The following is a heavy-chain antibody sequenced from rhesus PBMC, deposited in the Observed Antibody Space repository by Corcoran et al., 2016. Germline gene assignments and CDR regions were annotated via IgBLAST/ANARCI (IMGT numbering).Heavy chain of an antibody. V-gene: IGHV4-169*01. CDR1: GGSISSSY. CDR3: ARGGDTVTTL. Sequence: QLQLQESGPGLVKPSETLSVTCAVSGGSISSSYWSWIRQAPGKGLEWIGYIYGRGSSTNYNPSLKSRVTLSVDTSKNQLSLKLSSVTAADTAVYYCARGGDTVTTLWGQGVLVTVSS. CDR2: IYGRGSST. J-gene: IGHJ4*01. D-gene: IGHD4-23*01.